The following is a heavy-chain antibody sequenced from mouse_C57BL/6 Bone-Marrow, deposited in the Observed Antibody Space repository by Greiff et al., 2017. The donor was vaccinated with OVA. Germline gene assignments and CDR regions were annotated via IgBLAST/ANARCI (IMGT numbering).Heavy chain of an antibody. CDR1: GYAFTNYL. Sequence: VQLQQSGAELVRPGTSVKVSCKASGYAFTNYLIEWVKQRPGQGLEWIGVINPGSGGTNYNEKFKGKATLTADKSSSTAYMQLSSLTSADSAVSFCARPYYSNYWYFDVWGTGTTVTVSS. V-gene: IGHV1-54*01. CDR2: INPGSGGT. CDR3: ARPYYSNYWYFDV. J-gene: IGHJ1*03. D-gene: IGHD2-5*01.